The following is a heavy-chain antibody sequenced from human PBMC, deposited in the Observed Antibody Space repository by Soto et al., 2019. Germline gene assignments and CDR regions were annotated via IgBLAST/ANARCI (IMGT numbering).Heavy chain of an antibody. Sequence: SVTVSCKASGYTFSGYYTHWVRQAPGQGLEWMGWMNPKSGGTYFPQKFQGRVTLTRDTSISTAYMEMNRLRSDDTAVYYSTKEHIEDGAAPIGAFGIWPQATTVTVSS. V-gene: IGHV1-2*02. D-gene: IGHD2-21*01. CDR3: TKEHIEDGAAPIGAFGI. CDR1: GYTFSGYY. J-gene: IGHJ3*02. CDR2: MNPKSGGT.